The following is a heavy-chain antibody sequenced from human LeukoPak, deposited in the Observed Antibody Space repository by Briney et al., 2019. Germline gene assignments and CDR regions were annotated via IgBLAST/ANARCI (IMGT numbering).Heavy chain of an antibody. Sequence: SETLSLTCTVSGVSISSSNSYWGWIRQPPGKGLEWIGSIYYSGNTYYNASLKSQVSISIDTSKNQFSLRLTSVTAADTAVYYCARGYSSGWYVRNWFDPWGQGTLVTVSS. J-gene: IGHJ5*02. V-gene: IGHV4-39*01. CDR3: ARGYSSGWYVRNWFDP. CDR2: IYYSGNT. D-gene: IGHD6-19*01. CDR1: GVSISSSNSY.